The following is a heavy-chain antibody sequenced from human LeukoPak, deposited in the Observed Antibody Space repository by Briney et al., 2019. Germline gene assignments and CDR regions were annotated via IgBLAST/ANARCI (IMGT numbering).Heavy chain of an antibody. Sequence: SVKVSCKASGGTFSSYAISWVRQASGQGLEWMGRIIPIFGTANYAQKFQGRVTITTDESTSTAYMELSSLRSEDTAVYYCARDLYSPGAFDIWGQGTMVTVSS. CDR3: ARDLYSPGAFDI. J-gene: IGHJ3*02. V-gene: IGHV1-69*05. D-gene: IGHD2-15*01. CDR1: GGTFSSYA. CDR2: IIPIFGTA.